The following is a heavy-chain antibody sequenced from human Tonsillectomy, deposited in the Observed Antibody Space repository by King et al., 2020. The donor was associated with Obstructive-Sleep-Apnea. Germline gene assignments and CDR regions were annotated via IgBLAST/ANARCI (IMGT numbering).Heavy chain of an antibody. CDR3: ATGPAQQLVPNYFDY. J-gene: IGHJ4*02. CDR1: GITFSSYA. Sequence: VQLVESGGGLVQPGRSLRLSCAASGITFSSYAMTWVRQAPGRGREWVSVIGGSGASSYSADSVKGRFTISRDNSKNTLYLQMNSLRAEDTAVYYCATGPAQQLVPNYFDYWGQGTLVTVSS. V-gene: IGHV3-23*04. CDR2: IGGSGASS. D-gene: IGHD6-13*01.